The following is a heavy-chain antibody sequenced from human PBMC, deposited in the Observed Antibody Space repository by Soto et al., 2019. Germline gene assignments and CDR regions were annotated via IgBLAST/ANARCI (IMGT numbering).Heavy chain of an antibody. CDR2: ISHSGTT. J-gene: IGHJ4*02. D-gene: IGHD6-19*01. CDR3: ARHSDKYVSSGYGLGY. V-gene: IGHV4-39*01. CDR1: GDSFTIDSYY. Sequence: QLQLQESGPGLVKPSEPLSLTCTVSGDSFTIDSYYWAWIRQPPGKGLEWLGTISHSGTTFHNPSLKSRLTMSADTSKNQFSLNLSSVTAADTALYYCARHSDKYVSSGYGLGYWGQGTLVTVSS.